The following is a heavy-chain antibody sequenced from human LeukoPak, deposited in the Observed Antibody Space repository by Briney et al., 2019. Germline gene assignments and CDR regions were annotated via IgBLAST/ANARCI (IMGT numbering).Heavy chain of an antibody. V-gene: IGHV4-39*01. D-gene: IGHD2-15*01. CDR1: GGSISSSSYY. Sequence: SETLSLTCTVSGGSISSSSYYWGWIRQPPGKGLEWIGSTYYSGSTYYNPSLKSRVSISVDTSKYHFSLKLSSVTAADTAVYYCARQGYCSGGSCYSVPSLFDPWGQGTLVTVSS. J-gene: IGHJ5*02. CDR3: ARQGYCSGGSCYSVPSLFDP. CDR2: TYYSGST.